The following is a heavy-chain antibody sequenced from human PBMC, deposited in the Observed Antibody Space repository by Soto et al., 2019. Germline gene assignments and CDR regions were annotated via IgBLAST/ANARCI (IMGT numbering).Heavy chain of an antibody. CDR1: GYTFTIYA. V-gene: IGHV1-3*01. CDR2: INAGNGNT. D-gene: IGHD3-10*01. Sequence: ASVKVSCKASGYTFTIYAMHWVRQAPGQRLEWMGWINAGNGNTKYSQKFQGRVTITRDTSASTAYMELSSLRSEDTAVYYCASPHYYGSGSYSYYFDYWGQGTLVTVSS. CDR3: ASPHYYGSGSYSYYFDY. J-gene: IGHJ4*02.